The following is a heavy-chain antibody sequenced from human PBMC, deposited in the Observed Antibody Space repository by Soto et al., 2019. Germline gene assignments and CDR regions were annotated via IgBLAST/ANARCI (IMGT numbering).Heavy chain of an antibody. CDR2: IIPIFGTA. CDR3: ARDIPSRAVVITGHDAFDI. J-gene: IGHJ3*02. CDR1: GGTFSSYA. Sequence: SVKVSCKASGGTFSSYAISWVRQAPGQGLEWMGGIIPIFGTANYAQKFQGRVTITADESTSTAYMELSSLRSEDTAVYYCARDIPSRAVVITGHDAFDIWGQGTMVTVSS. V-gene: IGHV1-69*13. D-gene: IGHD3-22*01.